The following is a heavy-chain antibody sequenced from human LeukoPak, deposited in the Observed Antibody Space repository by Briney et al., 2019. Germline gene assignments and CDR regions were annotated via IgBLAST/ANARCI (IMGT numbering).Heavy chain of an antibody. CDR3: ARDREYYYYDSSGHYFDY. CDR2: INPNSGGT. CDR1: GYTFTGYY. J-gene: IGHJ4*02. Sequence: GASVKVSCKASGYTFTGYYMHWVRQAPGQGLEWMGWINPNSGGTNYAQKFQGRVTMTRDTSISTAYMELSRLRSDDTAVYYCARDREYYYYDSSGHYFDYWGQGTLVTVSS. D-gene: IGHD3-22*01. V-gene: IGHV1-2*02.